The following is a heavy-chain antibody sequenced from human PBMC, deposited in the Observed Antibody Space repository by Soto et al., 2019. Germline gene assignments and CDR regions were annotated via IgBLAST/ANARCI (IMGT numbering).Heavy chain of an antibody. J-gene: IGHJ6*02. CDR2: SNHSGST. CDR3: ARSGSSSWYPYYYYGMDL. D-gene: IGHD6-13*01. CDR1: GGSFSGYY. Sequence: QVQLQQWGAGLLKPSETLSLTCAVYGGSFSGYYWSWIRQPPGKGLEWIGESNHSGSTNYNPYLMSRVTTSVDTSKTPFSLKMSSVTDADTAVYYCARSGSSSWYPYYYYGMDLWGQGTTNTDS. V-gene: IGHV4-34*01.